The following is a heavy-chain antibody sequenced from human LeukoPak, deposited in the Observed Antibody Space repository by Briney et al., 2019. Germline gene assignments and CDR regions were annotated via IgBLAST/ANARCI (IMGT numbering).Heavy chain of an antibody. J-gene: IGHJ3*02. Sequence: SETLSLTCTVSGGSISSGGYYWSWVRQPPGKGLEWIGEIYHSGSTNYNPSLKSRVIISVDKSKNQFSLKLSSVTAADTAVYYCARVNPRDTAMVRGAFDIWGQGTMVTVSS. CDR3: ARVNPRDTAMVRGAFDI. CDR2: IYHSGST. D-gene: IGHD5-18*01. CDR1: GGSISSGGYY. V-gene: IGHV4-39*07.